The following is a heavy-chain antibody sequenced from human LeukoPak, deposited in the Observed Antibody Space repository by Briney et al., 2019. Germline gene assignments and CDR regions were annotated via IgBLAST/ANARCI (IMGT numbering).Heavy chain of an antibody. Sequence: PSETLSLTCVVSGYSISSSYYWGWIRQPPGKGLEWIGTIFDSGTTYYSPSLKTRVTISVDTSKSQFSLKLMSVTAADTAVYYCARDRPLLTGWSWFDPWGQGTLVTVSS. CDR3: ARDRPLLTGWSWFDP. V-gene: IGHV4-38-2*02. CDR2: IFDSGTT. CDR1: GYSISSSYY. J-gene: IGHJ5*02. D-gene: IGHD6-19*01.